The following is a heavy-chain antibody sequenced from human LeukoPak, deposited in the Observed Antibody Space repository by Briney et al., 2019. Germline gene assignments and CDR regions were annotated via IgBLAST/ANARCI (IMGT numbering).Heavy chain of an antibody. J-gene: IGHJ6*04. CDR2: IYYSGST. D-gene: IGHD4-17*01. CDR1: GGSISSYY. Sequence: SETLSLTCTVSGGSISSYYWSWIRQPPGKGLEWIGYIYYSGSTNYNPSLKSRVTISVDTSKNQFSLKLSSVTAADTAVYCCASGESDYLGYYGMDVWGKGTTVTVSS. CDR3: ASGESDYLGYYGMDV. V-gene: IGHV4-59*01.